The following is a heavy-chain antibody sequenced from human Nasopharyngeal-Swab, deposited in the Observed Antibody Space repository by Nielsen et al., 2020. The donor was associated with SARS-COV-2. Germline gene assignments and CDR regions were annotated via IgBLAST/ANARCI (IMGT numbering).Heavy chain of an antibody. V-gene: IGHV1-2*02. Sequence: ASVKVSCKASGYTFIDYYMHWVRQAPGQGLEWMGWINPSSGGTKYAQKIQGRVTMTRDTSISTAYMELCRLTSDDTAVYYCARSKISWYTRTWQDDYWGQGTLVTVSS. J-gene: IGHJ4*02. D-gene: IGHD6-13*01. CDR2: INPSSGGT. CDR3: ARSKISWYTRTWQDDY. CDR1: GYTFIDYY.